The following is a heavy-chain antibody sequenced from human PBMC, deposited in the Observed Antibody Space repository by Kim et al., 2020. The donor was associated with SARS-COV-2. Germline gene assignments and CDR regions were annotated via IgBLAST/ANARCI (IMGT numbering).Heavy chain of an antibody. CDR3: AKRGGGVAADGNDWFDP. Sequence: ASVKVSCKTSGYTFTNYALQWVRQAPGQSLEWMGWVNPGNSYTRYSLKLRGRLTITSDTSAATVYMELTSLRSEDTAVYYCAKRGGGVAADGNDWFDPWGQGTLVTVSS. J-gene: IGHJ5*02. D-gene: IGHD6-13*01. CDR2: VNPGNSYT. V-gene: IGHV1-3*01. CDR1: GYTFTNYA.